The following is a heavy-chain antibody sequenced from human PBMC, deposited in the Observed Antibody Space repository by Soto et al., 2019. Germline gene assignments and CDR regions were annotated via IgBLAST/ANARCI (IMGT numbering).Heavy chain of an antibody. V-gene: IGHV1-69*02. CDR1: GGTFSRYT. CDR3: ATLLTGLSAHYFDY. Sequence: QVQLVQSGAEGKKPGSSVKVYCKASGGTFSRYTISWVLQPPGQGLEWMGGIIPILGRANYAQKFQGRVTITADKSTSKAYMELGSLRAEDTAGDYCATLLTGLSAHYFDYWGQGTLVTVSS. D-gene: IGHD3-9*01. CDR2: IIPILGRA. J-gene: IGHJ4*02.